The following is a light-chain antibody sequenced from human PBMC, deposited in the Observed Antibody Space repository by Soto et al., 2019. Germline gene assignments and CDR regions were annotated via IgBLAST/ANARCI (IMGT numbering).Light chain of an antibody. V-gene: IGKV1-5*03. J-gene: IGKJ1*01. CDR2: KAS. CDR3: QQYNNYST. CDR1: QSISSW. Sequence: DIQMTQSPSTLSASVGDRVTITCRASQSISSWLAWYQQKPGKAPKLLIYKASGLEIGVPSRFSGSGSGTEFTLTISSLQPDDFATYYCQQYNNYSTFGQGTKVEIK.